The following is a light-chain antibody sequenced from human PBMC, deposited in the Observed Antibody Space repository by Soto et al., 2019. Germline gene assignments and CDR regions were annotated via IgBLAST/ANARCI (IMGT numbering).Light chain of an antibody. CDR2: KAS. V-gene: IGKV1-5*03. CDR1: QTISSW. J-gene: IGKJ1*01. CDR3: QHYNSYSEA. Sequence: DIQMTQSPSTLSGSVGDRVTITCRASQTISSWLAWYQQKPGKAPKLLIYKASTLKSGVPSRFRASGSGTEFTLTISSLQHDDFETYYCQHYNSYSEALAQGTNVDIK.